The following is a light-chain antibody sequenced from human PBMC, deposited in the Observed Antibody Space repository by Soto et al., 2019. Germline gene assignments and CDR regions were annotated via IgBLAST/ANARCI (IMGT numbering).Light chain of an antibody. V-gene: IGLV1-44*01. CDR3: AAWDDSLNGYV. J-gene: IGLJ1*01. CDR2: SNN. Sequence: VLTQPPSSSGTPWQRVTSSCSGSSSNIGSNTVNWYQQLPGTAPKLLIYSNNQRPSGVPDRFSGSKSGTSASLAISGLQSEDEADYYCAAWDDSLNGYVFGTGTKVTVL. CDR1: SSNIGSNT.